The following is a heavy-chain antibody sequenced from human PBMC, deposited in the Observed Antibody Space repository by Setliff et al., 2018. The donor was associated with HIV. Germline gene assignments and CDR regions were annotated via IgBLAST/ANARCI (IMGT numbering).Heavy chain of an antibody. D-gene: IGHD3-3*01. Sequence: GSLRLSCAASGFTFSSYAMSWVRQAPGKGLEWIGEVSHSGSTAYNPSLKSRLTISVDTSKSQFSLKLTSVTAADTAVYYCARQMTIPGVAVTPVDYWGQGALVTVSS. CDR3: ARQMTIPGVAVTPVDY. CDR2: VSHSGST. CDR1: GFTFSSYA. V-gene: IGHV4-59*08. J-gene: IGHJ4*02.